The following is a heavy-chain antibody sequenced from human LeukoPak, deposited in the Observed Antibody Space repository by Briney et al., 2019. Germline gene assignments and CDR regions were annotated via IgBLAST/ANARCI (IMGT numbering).Heavy chain of an antibody. CDR2: ISYDGSNK. Sequence: PGRSLRLSCAASGFTFSSYGMYWVRQAPGKGLEWVAVISYDGSNKYYADSVKGRFTISRDNSKNTLYLQMNSLRAEDTAVYYCAKAGASSSGYRFDYWGQGTLVTVSS. CDR1: GFTFSSYG. J-gene: IGHJ4*02. V-gene: IGHV3-30*18. CDR3: AKAGASSSGYRFDY. D-gene: IGHD3-22*01.